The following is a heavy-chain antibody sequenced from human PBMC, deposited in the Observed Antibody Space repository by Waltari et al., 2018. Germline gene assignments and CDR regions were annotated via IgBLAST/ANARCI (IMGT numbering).Heavy chain of an antibody. CDR2: INPNRGGT. J-gene: IGHJ4*02. D-gene: IGHD3-3*01. V-gene: IGHV1-2*02. CDR3: AKAPDDFWSGYYYFDY. Sequence: QVQLVQSGAEVKKPGASVKVSCKASGYTFTGYYMHWVRQAPGQGLEWMGWINPNRGGTNYAQKFQGRVTMTRDTSISTAYMELSRLRSDDTAVYYCAKAPDDFWSGYYYFDYWGQGTLVTVSS. CDR1: GYTFTGYY.